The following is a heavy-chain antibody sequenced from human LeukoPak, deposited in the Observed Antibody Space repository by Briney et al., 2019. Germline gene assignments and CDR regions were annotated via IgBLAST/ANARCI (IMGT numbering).Heavy chain of an antibody. CDR2: IKQDGSEK. CDR1: GFTFNIYG. D-gene: IGHD3-10*01. J-gene: IGHJ4*02. CDR3: ASGRSPYY. V-gene: IGHV3-7*01. Sequence: GGSLRLSCAASGFTFNIYGMNWVRQAPGKGLEWVANIKQDGSEKYYVDSVKGRFTISRDNAKNSLYLQMNSLRAEDTAVYYCASGRSPYYWGQGTLVTVSS.